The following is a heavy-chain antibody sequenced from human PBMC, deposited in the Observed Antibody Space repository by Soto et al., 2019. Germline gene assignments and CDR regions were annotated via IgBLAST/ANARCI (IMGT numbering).Heavy chain of an antibody. D-gene: IGHD3-22*01. Sequence: ASVKVSCKASGYTFSNFGLSWVPQAPGQGLEWMGWISGYNGNTNSAERFQGRVTMTTDTSRNTAYMEVRGLTSDDTAVNYCARAPSYDSSGEAGFDPGC. V-gene: IGHV1-18*01. CDR1: GYTFSNFG. CDR2: ISGYNGNT. J-gene: IGHJ5*02. CDR3: ARAPSYDSSGEAGFDP.